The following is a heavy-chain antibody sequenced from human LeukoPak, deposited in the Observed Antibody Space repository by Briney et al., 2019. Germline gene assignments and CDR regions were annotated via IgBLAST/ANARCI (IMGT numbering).Heavy chain of an antibody. Sequence: SETLSLTCTVFGASFSDYYWNWIRQPPGKGLEWIGEIHPSGSTSYNPALQSRVTMSVDTSKNQFSLKLNSVTAADTAVYYCAREVVGGSGYDRWRGYYFDYWGQGTLVTVSS. CDR1: GASFSDYY. CDR3: AREVVGGSGYDRWRGYYFDY. CDR2: IHPSGST. J-gene: IGHJ4*02. V-gene: IGHV4-34*01. D-gene: IGHD5-12*01.